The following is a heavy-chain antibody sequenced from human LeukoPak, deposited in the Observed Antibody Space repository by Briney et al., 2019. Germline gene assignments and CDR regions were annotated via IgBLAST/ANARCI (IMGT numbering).Heavy chain of an antibody. CDR3: ARDAIAAAATGAFDI. Sequence: SETLSLTCTVSGGSISSSSYYWGWIRQPPGKGLEWIGSIYYSGSTYYNPSLKSRVTISVDTSKNQFSLKLSSVTAADTAVYYCARDAIAAAATGAFDIWGQGTMVTVSS. CDR1: GGSISSSSYY. D-gene: IGHD6-13*01. CDR2: IYYSGST. J-gene: IGHJ3*02. V-gene: IGHV4-39*02.